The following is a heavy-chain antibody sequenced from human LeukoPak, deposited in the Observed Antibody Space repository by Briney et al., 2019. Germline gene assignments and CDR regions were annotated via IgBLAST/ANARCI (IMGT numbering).Heavy chain of an antibody. D-gene: IGHD1-26*01. CDR1: GFTVSSNY. CDR3: ARDYVLDNSWGELLGY. Sequence: PGGSLRLSCAASGFTVSSNYMSWVRQAPGKGLEWVSVIYSGGSTYYADSVKGRFTISRDNSKNTLYLQMNSLRAEDTAVYYCARDYVLDNSWGELLGYWGQGTLVTVSS. CDR2: IYSGGST. J-gene: IGHJ4*02. V-gene: IGHV3-53*01.